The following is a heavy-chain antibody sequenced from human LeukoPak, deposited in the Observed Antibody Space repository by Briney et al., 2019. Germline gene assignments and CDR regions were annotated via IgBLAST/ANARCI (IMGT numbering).Heavy chain of an antibody. CDR2: ISSSSSYI. CDR1: GFTFSRHS. D-gene: IGHD6-19*01. CDR3: AKDKEEWLVLLYFDY. V-gene: IGHV3-21*01. J-gene: IGHJ4*02. Sequence: PGGSLRLSCAASGFTFSRHSINWVRQAPGKGLEWVSSISSSSSYIYYADSVKGRFTISRDNSKNTLYLQMNSLRAEDTAVYYCAKDKEEWLVLLYFDYWGQGTLVTVSS.